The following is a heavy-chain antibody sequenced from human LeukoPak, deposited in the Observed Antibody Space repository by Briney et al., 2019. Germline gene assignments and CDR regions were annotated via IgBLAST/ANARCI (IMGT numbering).Heavy chain of an antibody. Sequence: SGPTLVKPTQTPTLTCTFSGFSLSTSGVGVGWIRQPPGKALEWLALIYWNDDKRYSPSLKSRLTITKDTSKNQVVLTMTNMDPVDTATYYCAHLDSSGYYPNFDYWGQGTLVTVSS. CDR1: GFSLSTSGVG. J-gene: IGHJ4*02. CDR2: IYWNDDK. D-gene: IGHD3-22*01. V-gene: IGHV2-5*01. CDR3: AHLDSSGYYPNFDY.